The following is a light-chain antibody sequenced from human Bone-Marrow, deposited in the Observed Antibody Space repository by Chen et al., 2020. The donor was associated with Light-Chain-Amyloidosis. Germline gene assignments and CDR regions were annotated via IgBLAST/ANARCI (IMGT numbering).Light chain of an antibody. CDR1: SSHVGGYNY. CDR3: CSYAGSYTYV. CDR2: DVN. Sequence: QSALTQPRSVSGSPGQSVTIPCTGTSSHVGGYNYVSWYQHHPGKVPKLMIYDVNKRPSGVPDRFSGSKSGYTASLTISGLQAEDEADYFCCSYAGSYTYVFGTETKVTVL. V-gene: IGLV2-11*01. J-gene: IGLJ1*01.